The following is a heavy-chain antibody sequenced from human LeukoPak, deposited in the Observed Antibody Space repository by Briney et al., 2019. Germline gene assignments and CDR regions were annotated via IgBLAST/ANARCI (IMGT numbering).Heavy chain of an antibody. CDR2: MNPNSGNT. CDR3: ARGRGGKYNWNRFDY. Sequence: ASVKVSCKTSGYTFTSYDINWVRQATGQGLEWMGWMNPNSGNTGYAQKFQGRVTMTRNTSISTAYMELSSLRSEDTAVYYCARGRGGKYNWNRFDYWGQGTLVTVSS. V-gene: IGHV1-8*01. D-gene: IGHD1-20*01. J-gene: IGHJ4*02. CDR1: GYTFTSYD.